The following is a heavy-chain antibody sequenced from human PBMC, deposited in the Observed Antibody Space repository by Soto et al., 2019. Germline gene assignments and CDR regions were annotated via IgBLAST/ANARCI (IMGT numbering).Heavy chain of an antibody. Sequence: ASVKVSCKASGYTFTSYAMHWVCQAPGQRLEWMGWINAGNGNTKYSQKFQGRVTITRDTSASTAYMELSSLRSEDTAVYYCARAEDYYDSSGRTSNWFDPWGQGTLVTVSS. CDR1: GYTFTSYA. CDR3: ARAEDYYDSSGRTSNWFDP. D-gene: IGHD3-22*01. CDR2: INAGNGNT. V-gene: IGHV1-3*01. J-gene: IGHJ5*02.